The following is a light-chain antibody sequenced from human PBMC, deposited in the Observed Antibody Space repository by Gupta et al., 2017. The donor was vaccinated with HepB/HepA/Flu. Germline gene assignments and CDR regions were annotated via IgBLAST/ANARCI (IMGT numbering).Light chain of an antibody. CDR2: ENN. Sequence: QSVLTQPPSVSAAPGQKVTISCSGSSSNIGNNYVSWYQQLPGTAPKPLIYENNKRPSGIPDRFSGSKSGTSATLAITGLQTGDEADYYCGTWDSSLSAGVFGGGTKLTVL. J-gene: IGLJ2*01. V-gene: IGLV1-51*02. CDR1: SSNIGNNY. CDR3: GTWDSSLSAGV.